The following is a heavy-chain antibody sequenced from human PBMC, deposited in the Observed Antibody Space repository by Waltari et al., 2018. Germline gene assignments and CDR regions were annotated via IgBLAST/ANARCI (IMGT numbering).Heavy chain of an antibody. CDR1: GGTFSSYT. CDR2: IIPILGIA. CDR3: AREQQQLYDP. Sequence: QVQLVQSGAEVKKRGSSVKVACSASGGTFSSYTTSWVRQVPGQGLEWMGRIIPILGIANYAKKFQGRVTITADKSTSTAYMELSSLRSEDTAVYYCAREQQQLYDPWGQGTLVTVSS. J-gene: IGHJ5*02. V-gene: IGHV1-69*08. D-gene: IGHD6-13*01.